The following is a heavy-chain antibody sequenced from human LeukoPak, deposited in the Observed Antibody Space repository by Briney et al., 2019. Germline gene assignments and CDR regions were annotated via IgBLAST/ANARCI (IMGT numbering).Heavy chain of an antibody. Sequence: PSETLSLTCTVSGGSISSSSFYWGWIRQPPGKGLEWIGGIYYSGSTYYNPSLKSRVTMSVDTSKNQFSLKLSSVTAADTAVYYCARDYTTYFDYWGQGTLVTVSS. CDR2: IYYSGST. D-gene: IGHD1-1*01. CDR3: ARDYTTYFDY. CDR1: GGSISSSSFY. J-gene: IGHJ4*02. V-gene: IGHV4-39*07.